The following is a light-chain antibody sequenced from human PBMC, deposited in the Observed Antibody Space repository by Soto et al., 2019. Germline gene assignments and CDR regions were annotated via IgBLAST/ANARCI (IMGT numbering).Light chain of an antibody. CDR2: SAS. J-gene: IGKJ4*01. CDR3: QQARSFPLT. V-gene: IGKV1-12*01. Sequence: VQMTLSPSSVSSSVGDRVIITCRASQAISSWLAWYQQKPGRAPKLLIYSASSLQNGAPSRFTGSGSGTDFTLTITSLQPDDTAIYYCQQARSFPLTFGGGTKVDIK. CDR1: QAISSW.